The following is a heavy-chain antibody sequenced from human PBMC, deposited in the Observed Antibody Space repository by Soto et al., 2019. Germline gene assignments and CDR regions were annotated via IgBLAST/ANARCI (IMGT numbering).Heavy chain of an antibody. CDR2: ISGSGGST. CDR3: AKGRGIVVVVAAMDY. J-gene: IGHJ4*02. V-gene: IGHV3-23*01. Sequence: EVQLLESGGGLVQPGGSLRPSCAASGFTFSSYAMSWVRQAPGKGLEWVSAISGSGGSTYYADSVKGRFTISRDNSKNTLYLQMNSLRAEDTAVYYCAKGRGIVVVVAAMDYWGQGTLVTVSS. D-gene: IGHD2-15*01. CDR1: GFTFSSYA.